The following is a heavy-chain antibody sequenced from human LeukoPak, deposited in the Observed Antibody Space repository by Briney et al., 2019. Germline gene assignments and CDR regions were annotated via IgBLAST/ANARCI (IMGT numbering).Heavy chain of an antibody. CDR1: GGSISSGGYY. CDR2: IYYSGST. Sequence: ASETLSLTCTVSGGSISSGGYYWSWIRQHPGKGLEWIGYIYYSGSTYYNPSLKSRVTISVDTSKNQFSLKLSSVTAADTAVYYCARSRAAYYDSSGYYFDYWGQGTLVTVSS. D-gene: IGHD3-22*01. J-gene: IGHJ4*02. V-gene: IGHV4-31*03. CDR3: ARSRAAYYDSSGYYFDY.